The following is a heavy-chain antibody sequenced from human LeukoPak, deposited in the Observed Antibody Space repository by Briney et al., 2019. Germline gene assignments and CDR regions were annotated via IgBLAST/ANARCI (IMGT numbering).Heavy chain of an antibody. CDR2: ISAYNGNT. V-gene: IGHV1-18*04. CDR3: ARDALDDILTGYSTTWFDP. J-gene: IGHJ5*02. D-gene: IGHD3-9*01. CDR1: GYTFTGYY. Sequence: ASVKVSCKASGYTFTGYYMHWVRQAPGQGREWMGWISAYNGNTNYAQNPQGRVTMTTDTSTRTAYMGLRSLRSDDTAVYYCARDALDDILTGYSTTWFDPWGQGTLVTVSS.